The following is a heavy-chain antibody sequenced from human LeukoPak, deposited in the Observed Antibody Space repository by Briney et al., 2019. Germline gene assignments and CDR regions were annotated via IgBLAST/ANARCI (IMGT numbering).Heavy chain of an antibody. CDR1: GFTFSSYG. J-gene: IGHJ4*02. CDR3: AKDGGYYDFDS. D-gene: IGHD5-12*01. Sequence: GGSLRLSCAASGFTFSSYGMGWVRQGPGKGLEWVSVISGSDDSTYSADSVKGRFPFSRDNSKNTLYLQMYSLRVEDTAVYYCAKDGGYYDFDSWGQGTLVTVSS. V-gene: IGHV3-23*01. CDR2: ISGSDDST.